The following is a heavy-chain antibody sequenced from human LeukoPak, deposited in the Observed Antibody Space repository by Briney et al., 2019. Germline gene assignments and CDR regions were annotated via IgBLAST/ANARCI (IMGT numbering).Heavy chain of an antibody. V-gene: IGHV1-2*02. CDR3: ASAPTKFGSGYDC. J-gene: IGHJ3*01. D-gene: IGHD3-22*01. CDR2: INPNSGGT. Sequence: GASVKVSCKASGYTFTGYYMHWVRQAPGQGLEWMGWINPNSGGTNYAQKFQGRVTMTRDTSISTAYMELSRLRSDDTAVYYCASAPTKFGSGYDCWGQGTMVTVSS. CDR1: GYTFTGYY.